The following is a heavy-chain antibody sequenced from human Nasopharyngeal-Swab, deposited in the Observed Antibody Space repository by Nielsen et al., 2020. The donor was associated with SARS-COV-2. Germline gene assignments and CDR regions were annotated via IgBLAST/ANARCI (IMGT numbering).Heavy chain of an antibody. J-gene: IGHJ6*02. Sequence: GSLKISCAASGFTVSSNYMSWVRQAPGKGLEWVSVIYSGGSTYYADSVKGRFTISRDNSKNTLYLQMNSLRAEDTAVYYCARDMGYYYGSGSHRPPGMDVWGQGTTVTVSS. CDR3: ARDMGYYYGSGSHRPPGMDV. CDR2: IYSGGST. D-gene: IGHD3-10*01. CDR1: GFTVSSNY. V-gene: IGHV3-53*01.